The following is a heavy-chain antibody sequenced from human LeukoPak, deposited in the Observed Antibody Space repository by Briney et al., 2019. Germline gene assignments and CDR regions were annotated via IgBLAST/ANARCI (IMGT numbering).Heavy chain of an antibody. V-gene: IGHV3-30*02. Sequence: GGSLRLSCAASGFTFSTYGMHWVRQAPGKGLEWVSFIRYDGNNKYYGDSVKGRFTISRDNSKNTLYLQMNSLRAEDTAVYYCARAHSMDVWGKGTTVTVSS. CDR3: ARAHSMDV. J-gene: IGHJ6*03. CDR2: IRYDGNNK. CDR1: GFTFSTYG.